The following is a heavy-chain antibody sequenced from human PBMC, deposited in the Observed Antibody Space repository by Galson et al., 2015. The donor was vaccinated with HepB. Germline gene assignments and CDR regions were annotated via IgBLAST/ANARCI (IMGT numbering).Heavy chain of an antibody. CDR1: GFTFSSYS. D-gene: IGHD5-18*01. Sequence: SLRLSCAASGFTFSSYSMNWVRRAPGKGLEWVSYISSSSSTIYYADSVKGRFTISRDNAKNSLYLQMNSLRDEDTAVYYCASWHGTDSYGLRSLDYWGQGTLVTVSS. V-gene: IGHV3-48*02. J-gene: IGHJ4*02. CDR3: ASWHGTDSYGLRSLDY. CDR2: ISSSSSTI.